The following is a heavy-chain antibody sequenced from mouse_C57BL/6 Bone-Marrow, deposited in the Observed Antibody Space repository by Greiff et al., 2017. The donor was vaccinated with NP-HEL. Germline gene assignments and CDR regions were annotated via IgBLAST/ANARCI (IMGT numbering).Heavy chain of an antibody. CDR1: GFTFSSYA. V-gene: IGHV5-4*01. CDR3: ARALYCGNCDY. D-gene: IGHD2-1*01. J-gene: IGHJ2*01. CDR2: ISDGGSYT. Sequence: EVQLVESGGGLVKPGGSLKLSCAASGFTFSSYAMPWVRQTPEKRLEWVATISDGGSYTYYPDNVKGRFTISRDNAKNNLYLQMSHLKSEDTAMYYCARALYCGNCDYGGQGTALTVSS.